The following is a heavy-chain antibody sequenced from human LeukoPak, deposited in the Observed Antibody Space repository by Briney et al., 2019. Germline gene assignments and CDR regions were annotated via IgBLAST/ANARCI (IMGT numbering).Heavy chain of an antibody. CDR1: GYSISSGYY. Sequence: SETLSLTCTVSGYSISSGYYWGWIRQPPGKGLEWIGSIYHSGSTYYNPSLKSRVTISVDTSKNQFSLKLSSVTAADTAVYYCAREASHRGYYDFWSGYYNDYWGQGTRVTVSP. V-gene: IGHV4-38-2*02. D-gene: IGHD3-3*01. CDR3: AREASHRGYYDFWSGYYNDY. CDR2: IYHSGST. J-gene: IGHJ4*02.